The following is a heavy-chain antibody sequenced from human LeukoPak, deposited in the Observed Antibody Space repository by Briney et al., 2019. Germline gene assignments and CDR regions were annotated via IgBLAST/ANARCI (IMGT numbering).Heavy chain of an antibody. CDR3: ATSPVDGTFSFFDP. D-gene: IGHD2/OR15-2a*01. CDR1: GNTFTNND. CDR2: MNPYNGDT. Sequence: GASVKVSCKASGNTFTNNDIIWVRQASGQGLEWMGWMNPYNGDTDYAQKFQGRVTLTRDTSTTTAYMELSGLKPDDSAVYYCATSPVDGTFSFFDPWGQGSLVTVSS. V-gene: IGHV1-8*01. J-gene: IGHJ5*02.